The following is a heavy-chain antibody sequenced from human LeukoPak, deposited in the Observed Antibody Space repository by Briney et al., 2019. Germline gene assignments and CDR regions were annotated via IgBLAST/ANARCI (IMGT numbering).Heavy chain of an antibody. CDR3: AKGKNGFDY. CDR1: GFPLSSNA. D-gene: IGHD2-8*01. J-gene: IGHJ4*02. V-gene: IGHV3-23*01. Sequence: SGGSLRLSCAASGFPLSSNAMSWVRQAPGKGLVWVSAISSGVDSTYYADSVKGRFTISRDNSKNTLYLQMNSLRAEDTAVYYCAKGKNGFDYWGQGTLVTVSS. CDR2: ISSGVDST.